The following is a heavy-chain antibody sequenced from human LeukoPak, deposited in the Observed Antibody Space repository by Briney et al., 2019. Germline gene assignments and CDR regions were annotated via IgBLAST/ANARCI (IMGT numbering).Heavy chain of an antibody. J-gene: IGHJ3*02. CDR1: GFTFSSYA. D-gene: IGHD2-2*01. V-gene: IGHV3-30-3*01. CDR2: ISYDGSNK. Sequence: PGGSLRLSCAASGFTFSSYAMHWVRQAPGKGLEWVAVISYDGSNKYYADSVKGRFTISRDNSKNTLYLQMNSLRAEDTAVYYCARASSPWGYCSSTSCHPDAFDIWGQGTMVTVSS. CDR3: ARASSPWGYCSSTSCHPDAFDI.